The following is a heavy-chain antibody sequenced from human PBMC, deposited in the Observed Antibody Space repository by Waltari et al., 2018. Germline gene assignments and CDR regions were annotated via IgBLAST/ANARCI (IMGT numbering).Heavy chain of an antibody. J-gene: IGHJ4*02. CDR2: IHRSGRT. V-gene: IGHV4-4*02. CDR3: ARDRGRGLYLDS. Sequence: QVQLQESGPGLVKPSGTLSLTCAVPGDSLTSNALWNWVRQPPGKGLEWIGQIHRSGRTNYNPSLESRVTVSMDTSNNQFFLKVTSATAADTAVYFCARDRGRGLYLDSWGQGTLVTVSP. D-gene: IGHD2-15*01. CDR1: GDSLTSNAL.